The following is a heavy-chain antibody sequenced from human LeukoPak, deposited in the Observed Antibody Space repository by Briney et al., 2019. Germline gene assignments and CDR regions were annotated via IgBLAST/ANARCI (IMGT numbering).Heavy chain of an antibody. CDR1: GFTFRSYA. Sequence: PGGSLRLSCAASGFTFRSYAMTWARQAPGKGLEWVSTISGSGDSTYYADSVKGRFTIARDNSKKTLYLQMNSLRAEDTAVYYCAKAKGVDFWSGYFEYWGQGTLVTVSS. CDR2: ISGSGDST. D-gene: IGHD3-3*01. J-gene: IGHJ4*02. CDR3: AKAKGVDFWSGYFEY. V-gene: IGHV3-23*01.